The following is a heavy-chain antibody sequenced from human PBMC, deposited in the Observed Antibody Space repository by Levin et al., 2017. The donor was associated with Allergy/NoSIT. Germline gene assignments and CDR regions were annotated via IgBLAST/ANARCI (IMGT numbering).Heavy chain of an antibody. J-gene: IGHJ4*02. CDR3: AKDGGSRYCSGGTCSYFDS. V-gene: IGHV3-23*01. Sequence: GGSLRLSCAASGFTFSNYAMTWVRQAPGKGLEWVSTISGAGGSTYYADSVKGRFTISRDNSKNTLYLQLNSLRAEDTAVFYCAKDGGSRYCSGGTCSYFDSWGQGTLVTVST. D-gene: IGHD2-15*01. CDR1: GFTFSNYA. CDR2: ISGAGGST.